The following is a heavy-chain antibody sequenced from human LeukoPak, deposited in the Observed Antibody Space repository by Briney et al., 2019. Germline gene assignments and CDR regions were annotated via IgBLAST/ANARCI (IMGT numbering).Heavy chain of an antibody. CDR3: AKGPGMATMDFQH. Sequence: PGRSLRLSCAASGFTFDDYAMHWVRQAPGKGLEWVSGISWNSGSIGYADSVKGRFTISRDNAKNSLYLQMNSLRAEDTALYYCAKGPGMATMDFQHWGQGTLVTVSS. CDR1: GFTFDDYA. J-gene: IGHJ1*01. CDR2: ISWNSGSI. V-gene: IGHV3-9*01. D-gene: IGHD5-24*01.